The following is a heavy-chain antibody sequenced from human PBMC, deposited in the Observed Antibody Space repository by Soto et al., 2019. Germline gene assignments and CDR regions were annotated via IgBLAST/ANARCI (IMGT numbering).Heavy chain of an antibody. CDR1: GFTFSSDA. D-gene: IGHD5-12*01. V-gene: IGHV3-23*01. CDR2: ISGSGGST. J-gene: IGHJ4*02. CDR3: AKAYQGYSGYDGYFDY. Sequence: GGSLRLSCAASGFTFSSDAMSWVRQAPGKGLEWVSAISGSGGSTYYADSVKGRFTISRDNSKNTLYLQMNSLRAEDTAVYYCAKAYQGYSGYDGYFDYWGQGTLVTVS.